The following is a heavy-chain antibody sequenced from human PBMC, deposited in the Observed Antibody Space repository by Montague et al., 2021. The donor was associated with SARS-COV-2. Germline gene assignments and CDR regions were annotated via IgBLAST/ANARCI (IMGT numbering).Heavy chain of an antibody. V-gene: IGHV4-34*01. CDR3: ARGHRGCSGSSCNGGFRRGAFDF. J-gene: IGHJ4*02. CDR2: INNSGST. CDR1: GGACSGFY. D-gene: IGHD2-2*01. Sequence: SETLSLTCAVYGGACSGFYWSWIRQAPGKGLEWIGEINNSGSTNYNPSLKSRVTISLNTSKNQFSLNMYSLTAADTAVYFCARGHRGCSGSSCNGGFRRGAFDFWGQGTLVTVSS.